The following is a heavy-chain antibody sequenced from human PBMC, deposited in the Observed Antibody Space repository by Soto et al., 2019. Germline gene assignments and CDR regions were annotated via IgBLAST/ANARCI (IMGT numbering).Heavy chain of an antibody. Sequence: ASVKVSCKASGYTFTSYYMHWVRQAPGQGLEWMGIINPSGVSTSYAQKFQGRVTITRDTSTSTVYMELSSLRSEDTAVYYCASPSSGYFSYYYGMDVSGQGTTVTVSS. J-gene: IGHJ6*02. CDR3: ASPSSGYFSYYYGMDV. CDR1: GYTFTSYY. CDR2: INPSGVST. D-gene: IGHD3-22*01. V-gene: IGHV1-46*01.